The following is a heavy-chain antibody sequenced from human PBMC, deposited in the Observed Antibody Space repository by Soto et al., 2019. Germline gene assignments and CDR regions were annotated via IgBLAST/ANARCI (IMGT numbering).Heavy chain of an antibody. Sequence: EVQLLESGGGLVHPGGSLSLSCAASGFTFSSYDMSWVRQAPGKGLEWVSAIIGSGGSTYYADSVKGRFTISRYNSKNKQYLQMNSLRAEDTDVYYCEKDSLKDGDGYSLDYWGQGTLVTVSS. J-gene: IGHJ4*02. CDR2: IIGSGGST. CDR1: GFTFSSYD. CDR3: EKDSLKDGDGYSLDY. V-gene: IGHV3-23*01. D-gene: IGHD4-17*01.